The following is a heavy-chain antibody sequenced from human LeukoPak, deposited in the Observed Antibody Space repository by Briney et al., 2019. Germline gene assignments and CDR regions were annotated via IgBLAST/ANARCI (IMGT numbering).Heavy chain of an antibody. D-gene: IGHD1-26*01. J-gene: IGHJ1*01. V-gene: IGHV3-53*01. CDR1: GFTVSNNH. CDR2: IFNGGST. Sequence: GGSLRLSCAASGFTVSNNHMNWVRQAPGKGLEWVSVIFNGGSTYYADSVKGRFTISRDISKNTLYLQMNRLRAEDTAVYYCATSIVGFTYDEHFQHWGQGTLVTVSS. CDR3: ATSIVGFTYDEHFQH.